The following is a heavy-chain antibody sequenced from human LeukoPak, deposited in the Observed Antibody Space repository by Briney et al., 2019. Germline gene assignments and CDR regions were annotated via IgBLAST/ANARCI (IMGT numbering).Heavy chain of an antibody. J-gene: IGHJ4*02. CDR3: ARDGGWAVRGAEY. Sequence: GGSLRLSCAASGFTFSDYWMTWVRQAPGKGLEWVANIKQDGSEKYYVDSVKGRFTISRDNAKNSLYLQMNSLRAEDTAVYYCARDGGWAVRGAEYWGQGTLVTVSS. D-gene: IGHD3-10*01. CDR2: IKQDGSEK. CDR1: GFTFSDYW. V-gene: IGHV3-7*01.